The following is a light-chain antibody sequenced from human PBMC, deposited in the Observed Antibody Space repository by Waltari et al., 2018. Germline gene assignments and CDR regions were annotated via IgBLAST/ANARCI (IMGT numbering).Light chain of an antibody. CDR3: ATWDSSLSVGI. CDR2: ETN. J-gene: IGLJ2*01. V-gene: IGLV1-51*02. Sequence: QSVLTPPPSVSAAPGQKVTISCSWSSSNIGNNYVSWYQQLPGTAPKLLISETNKRPSGIPDRFSGSKSVTSATLDITGLQTGDEAVYYCATWDSSLSVGIFGGGTKVTVL. CDR1: SSNIGNNY.